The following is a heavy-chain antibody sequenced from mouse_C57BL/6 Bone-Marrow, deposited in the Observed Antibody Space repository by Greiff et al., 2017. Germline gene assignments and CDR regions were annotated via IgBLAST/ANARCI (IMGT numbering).Heavy chain of an antibody. CDR1: GYTFTSYW. CDR3: AREGDSNCESWFAY. Sequence: QVQLKQPGAELVKPGASVKMSCKASGYTFTSYWITWVKQRPGQGLEWIGDIYPGSGSTNYNEKFKSKATLTVDTSSSTAYMQLSSLTSEASAVYYCAREGDSNCESWFAYGGQGTLVTVSA. D-gene: IGHD2-5*01. CDR2: IYPGSGST. J-gene: IGHJ3*01. V-gene: IGHV1-55*01.